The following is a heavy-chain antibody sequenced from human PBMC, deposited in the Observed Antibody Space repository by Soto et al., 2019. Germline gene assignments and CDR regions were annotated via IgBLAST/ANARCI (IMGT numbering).Heavy chain of an antibody. Sequence: GGSLRLSCTASGFTFSRHAMTWVRQAPGKGLEWVSGLSDSGGSIYYADSVKGRLTISRDNSKNTLYLQIHTLRAEDTAVYYCAKVSSSWYAGFFDLWGQGTLVTVSS. CDR2: LSDSGGSI. D-gene: IGHD6-13*01. J-gene: IGHJ4*02. CDR1: GFTFSRHA. CDR3: AKVSSSWYAGFFDL. V-gene: IGHV3-23*01.